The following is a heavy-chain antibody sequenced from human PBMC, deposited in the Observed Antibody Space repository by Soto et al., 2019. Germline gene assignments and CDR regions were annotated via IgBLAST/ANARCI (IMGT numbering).Heavy chain of an antibody. Sequence: QVQLVQSGAEVKKPGSSVKVSCKASGGTFSSYAISWVRQAPGQGLEWMGGIIPIFGTANYAQKFQGRVTITAAESTSTAYMELSSLRSEDTAVYYCARAMNDSSGYYYGYYYYGMDVWGQGTTVTVSS. V-gene: IGHV1-69*01. J-gene: IGHJ6*02. CDR1: GGTFSSYA. CDR3: ARAMNDSSGYYYGYYYYGMDV. D-gene: IGHD3-22*01. CDR2: IIPIFGTA.